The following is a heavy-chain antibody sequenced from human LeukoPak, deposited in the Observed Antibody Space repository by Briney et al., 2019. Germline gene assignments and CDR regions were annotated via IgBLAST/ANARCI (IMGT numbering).Heavy chain of an antibody. J-gene: IGHJ4*02. Sequence: SETLSLTCAVSGYSISSGYYWGWIRQPPGKGLEWIGSIYHSGSTYYNPSLKSRVTISVDTSKNQFSLKLSSVTAADTAVYYCARPTFGVVSIFDYWGRGTLVTVSS. CDR3: ARPTFGVVSIFDY. CDR2: IYHSGST. V-gene: IGHV4-38-2*01. D-gene: IGHD3-3*01. CDR1: GYSISSGYY.